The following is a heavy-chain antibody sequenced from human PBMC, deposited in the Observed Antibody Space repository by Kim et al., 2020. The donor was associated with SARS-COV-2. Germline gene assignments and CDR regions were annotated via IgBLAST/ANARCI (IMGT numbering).Heavy chain of an antibody. CDR3: ARGAEDLDY. CDR2: TA. Sequence: TANYAQNFQGRVTITADESTSTAYMVLSSLRSEDTAVYYCARGAEDLDYWGQGTLVTVSS. J-gene: IGHJ4*02. D-gene: IGHD2-15*01. V-gene: IGHV1-69*01.